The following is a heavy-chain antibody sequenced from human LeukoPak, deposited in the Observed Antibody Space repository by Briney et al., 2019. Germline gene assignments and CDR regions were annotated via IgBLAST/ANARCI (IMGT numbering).Heavy chain of an antibody. V-gene: IGHV3-48*03. Sequence: GGSLGLSCAASGFTFYNSAMNWVRQAPGKGLEWVSYISSSGSTIYYADSVKGRSTISRDNAKNSLYLQMNSLRAEDTAVYYCAELGITMIGGVWGKGTTVTISS. CDR2: ISSSGSTI. J-gene: IGHJ6*04. D-gene: IGHD3-10*02. CDR1: GFTFYNSA. CDR3: AELGITMIGGV.